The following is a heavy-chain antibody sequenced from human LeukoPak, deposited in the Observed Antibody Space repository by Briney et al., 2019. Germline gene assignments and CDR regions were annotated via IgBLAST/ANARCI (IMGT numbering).Heavy chain of an antibody. CDR1: GFTFRSYS. J-gene: IGHJ3*02. D-gene: IGHD3-16*01. Sequence: GGSLRLSCAASGFTFRSYSMNWVRQAPGKELAWVSSISSSSSYIYYADSAKGRFPISRDNAKNSLYLQMNSLRAEDTAVYYCARERDDYIRVFNDAFDIWGQGTMVTVSS. CDR2: ISSSSSYI. V-gene: IGHV3-21*01. CDR3: ARERDDYIRVFNDAFDI.